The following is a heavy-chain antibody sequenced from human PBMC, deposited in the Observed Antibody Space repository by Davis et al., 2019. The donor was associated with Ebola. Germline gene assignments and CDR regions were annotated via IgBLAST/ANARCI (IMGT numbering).Heavy chain of an antibody. CDR2: ISYDGSNK. CDR3: AGGQTTVTTGWFDP. Sequence: GGSLRLSCAASGFTFSSYAMHWVRQAPGKGLEWVAVISYDGSNKYYADSVKGRFTISRDNAKNSLYLQMNSLRAEDTAVYYCAGGQTTVTTGWFDPWGQGTLVTVSS. J-gene: IGHJ5*02. D-gene: IGHD4-17*01. CDR1: GFTFSSYA. V-gene: IGHV3-30-3*01.